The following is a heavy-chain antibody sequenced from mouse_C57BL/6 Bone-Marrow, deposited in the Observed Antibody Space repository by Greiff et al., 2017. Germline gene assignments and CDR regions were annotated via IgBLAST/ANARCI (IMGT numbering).Heavy chain of an antibody. J-gene: IGHJ2*01. V-gene: IGHV1-81*01. CDR1: GYTFTSYG. D-gene: IGHD4-1*01. Sequence: QVQLKESGAELARPGASVKLSCKASGYTFTSYGISWVKQRTGQGLEWIGEIYPRSGNTYYNEKFKGKATLTADKSSSTAYMELRSLTSEDSAVXFCTRELDSYYFDYWGQGTTLTVSS. CDR3: TRELDSYYFDY. CDR2: IYPRSGNT.